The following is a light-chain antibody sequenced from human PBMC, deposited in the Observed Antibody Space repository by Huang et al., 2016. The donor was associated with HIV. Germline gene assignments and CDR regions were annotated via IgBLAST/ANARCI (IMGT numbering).Light chain of an antibody. V-gene: IGKV4-1*01. CDR1: QSILYSSNNKNY. CDR3: QQYYTTPGT. CDR2: WAS. J-gene: IGKJ3*01. Sequence: DIVVTQSPDSLAVSLGERATINCSSSQSILYSSNNKNYLAWHQQKPGQSPKLLIYWASTRESGVPDRFSGSGSETDFTLTISSLQAEDVAVYYCQQYYTTPGTFGPGTTVHIK.